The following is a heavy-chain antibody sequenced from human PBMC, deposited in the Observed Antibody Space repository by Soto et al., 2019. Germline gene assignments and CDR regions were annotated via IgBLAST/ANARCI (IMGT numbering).Heavy chain of an antibody. CDR2: INHSGST. Sequence: QVQLQQWGAGLLKPSETLSLTCAVYGGSFSGYYWSWIRQPPGKGLEWIGEINHSGSTNYNPSLKRRVTISVDTSKNQFSLKLSSVTAADTAVYYCARADILTGWYYYMDVWGKGTTVTVSS. CDR3: ARADILTGWYYYMDV. CDR1: GGSFSGYY. D-gene: IGHD3-9*01. J-gene: IGHJ6*03. V-gene: IGHV4-34*01.